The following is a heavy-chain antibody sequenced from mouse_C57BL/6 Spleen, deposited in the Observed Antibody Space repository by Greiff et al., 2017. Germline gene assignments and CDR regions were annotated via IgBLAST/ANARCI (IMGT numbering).Heavy chain of an antibody. V-gene: IGHV1-4*01. Sequence: QVQLQQSGAELARPGASVKMSCKASGYTFTRYTMPWVKQRPGQGLEWIGYINPRSGCTKYNQQFKDKATLIADKSASTAYKQLSSLTSEDSAVYYWARRGAYGNYWYFDVWGTGTTVTVSA. CDR2: INPRSGCT. CDR3: ARRGAYGNYWYFDV. CDR1: GYTFTRYT. D-gene: IGHD2-1*01. J-gene: IGHJ1*03.